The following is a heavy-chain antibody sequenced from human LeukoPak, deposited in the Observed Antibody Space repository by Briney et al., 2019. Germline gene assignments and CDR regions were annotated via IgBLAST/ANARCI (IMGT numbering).Heavy chain of an antibody. D-gene: IGHD1-26*01. V-gene: IGHV3-23*01. CDR2: ISGSGGST. CDR1: GFTFSSYG. J-gene: IGHJ4*02. Sequence: PGGTLRLSCAASGFTFSSYGMSWVRQAPGKGLEWVSAISGSGGSTYYADSVKGRFTIPRDNSKNTLYLQMNSLRAEDTAVYYCAKGPSGSYYFDYWGQGTLVTVSS. CDR3: AKGPSGSYYFDY.